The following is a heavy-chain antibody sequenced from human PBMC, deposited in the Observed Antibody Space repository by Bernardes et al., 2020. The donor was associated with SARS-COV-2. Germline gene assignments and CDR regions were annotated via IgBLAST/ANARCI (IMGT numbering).Heavy chain of an antibody. CDR2: ITSKAYGGTT. CDR1: RFTFGDYA. Sequence: GGSLRLSCTASRFTFGDYAMSWFRQAPGKGLEWVGFITSKAYGGTTEYAASVKGRFTISRDDSKSIAYLQMYSLKTEDTAVYYCTRGAHYYYDSSGFRWYFDLWGRGTLVTVSS. V-gene: IGHV3-49*03. CDR3: TRGAHYYYDSSGFRWYFDL. D-gene: IGHD3-22*01. J-gene: IGHJ2*01.